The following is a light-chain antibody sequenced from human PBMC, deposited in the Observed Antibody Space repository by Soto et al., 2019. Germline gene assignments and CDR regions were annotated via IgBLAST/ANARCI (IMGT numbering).Light chain of an antibody. CDR2: DAS. CDR3: QQRSNGLT. V-gene: IGKV3-11*01. Sequence: EIVLTQAPATLSLSPGERATLSCRASQSVSTYLAWYQQQPGRAPRLLIYDASTRDTGIPTRFSGSGSGTDFTLTISNLELEDFAVYYCQQRSNGLTFGGGTKVEI. J-gene: IGKJ4*02. CDR1: QSVSTY.